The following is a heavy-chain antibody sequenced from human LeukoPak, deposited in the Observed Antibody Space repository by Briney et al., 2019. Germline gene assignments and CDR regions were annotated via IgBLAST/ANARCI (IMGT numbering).Heavy chain of an antibody. D-gene: IGHD6-19*01. CDR3: SIDRGVGSSDWYLFDL. J-gene: IGHJ4*01. CDR1: RFPASTYA. Sequence: PGGSLRLSCAAPRFPASTYAMIWVPQAPGKGLEWVSAVSVSGGSTFYADSVKGRFTISRDNSRDTLYLQMDSLRAGDTALYYCSIDRGVGSSDWYLFDLWGHGTLVTVSS. CDR2: VSVSGGST. V-gene: IGHV3-23*01.